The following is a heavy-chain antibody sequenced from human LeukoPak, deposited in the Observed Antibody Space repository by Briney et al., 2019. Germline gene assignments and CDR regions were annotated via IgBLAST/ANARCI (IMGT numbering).Heavy chain of an antibody. CDR1: GFTFSSYS. Sequence: PGGSLRLSCAASGFTFSSYSMNWVRQAPGKGLEWVSYISSSSSTIYYADSVKGRFTISRDNAKNSLYLQMNSLRAEDTAVYYCARDRHLGYCSSTSCPHDAFDIWGQGTMVTVSP. V-gene: IGHV3-48*01. D-gene: IGHD2-2*01. CDR2: ISSSSSTI. J-gene: IGHJ3*02. CDR3: ARDRHLGYCSSTSCPHDAFDI.